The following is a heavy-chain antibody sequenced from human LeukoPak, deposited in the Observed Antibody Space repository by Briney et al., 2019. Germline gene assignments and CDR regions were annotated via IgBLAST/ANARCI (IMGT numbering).Heavy chain of an antibody. J-gene: IGHJ5*02. Sequence: ASVKVSCKASGYTFTGYYMHWVRQAPGQGLEWMGIINPSGGSTSYAQKFQGRVTMTSDTSETTVYMEVRSLTSEDTAVYYCARTPPKGDIDTWGQGTMVTVSS. D-gene: IGHD2-21*02. V-gene: IGHV1-46*01. CDR3: ARTPPKGDIDT. CDR1: GYTFTGYY. CDR2: INPSGGST.